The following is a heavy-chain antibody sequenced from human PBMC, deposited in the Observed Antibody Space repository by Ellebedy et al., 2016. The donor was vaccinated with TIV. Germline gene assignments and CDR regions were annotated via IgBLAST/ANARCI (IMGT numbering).Heavy chain of an antibody. CDR1: GGSISRFY. J-gene: IGHJ3*02. Sequence: SETLSLTCTVSGGSISRFYWSWIRQPPGKGLEWIGYIYYSGSTNYNPSLKSRVTISVDTSKNQFSLKLSSVTAADTAVYYCARGRIQLWLQVAGAFDIWGQGTMVTVSS. CDR3: ARGRIQLWLQVAGAFDI. D-gene: IGHD5-18*01. CDR2: IYYSGST. V-gene: IGHV4-59*12.